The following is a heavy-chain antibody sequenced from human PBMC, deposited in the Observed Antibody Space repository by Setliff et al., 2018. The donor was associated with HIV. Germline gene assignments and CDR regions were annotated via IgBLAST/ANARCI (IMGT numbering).Heavy chain of an antibody. D-gene: IGHD4-4*01. CDR2: IYHNGNT. CDR1: GGSTSSSSYY. CDR3: ATSLITVPPDAFDI. V-gene: IGHV4-39*07. Sequence: SETLSLTCTVAGGSTSSSSYYWGWIRQPPGMVLEWIASIYHNGNTYYHPSLKSRVTMSVDTSKDQFSLKLSSVTAADTAGYYCATSLITVPPDAFDIWGQGTMVTVSS. J-gene: IGHJ3*02.